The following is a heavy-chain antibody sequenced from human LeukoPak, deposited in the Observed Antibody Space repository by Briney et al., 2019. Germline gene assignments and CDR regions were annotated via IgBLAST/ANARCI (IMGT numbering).Heavy chain of an antibody. CDR3: ARDGRYSSSVYFDY. V-gene: IGHV3-30-3*01. CDR2: ISYDGSNK. J-gene: IGHJ4*02. Sequence: GRSLRLSCAASGFTFSSYAMHWVRQAPGKGLEWVAVISYDGSNKYYADSVKGRFTISRDNSKNTLYLQMNSLRAEDTAVYYCARDGRYSSSVYFDYWGQGTLVTVSS. CDR1: GFTFSSYA. D-gene: IGHD1-26*01.